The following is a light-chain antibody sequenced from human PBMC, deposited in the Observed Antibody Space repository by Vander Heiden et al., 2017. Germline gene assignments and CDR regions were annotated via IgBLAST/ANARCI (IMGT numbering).Light chain of an antibody. V-gene: IGKV3-15*01. CDR3: QQCNDWPGYT. Sequence: EIVMTPVPATPSVSSGERATLPCTASQSHSSNLAWYPQKPDLMYGASTSATGIPARCSGSGCGTEVTLTISSLHSEDFTVYYYQQCNDWPGYTFGQGTKVEIK. J-gene: IGKJ2*01. CDR1: QSHSSN. CDR2: GAS.